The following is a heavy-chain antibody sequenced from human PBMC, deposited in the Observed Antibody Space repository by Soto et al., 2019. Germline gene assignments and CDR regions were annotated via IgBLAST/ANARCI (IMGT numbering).Heavy chain of an antibody. D-gene: IGHD5-18*01. CDR2: ISGSGTGT. V-gene: IGHV3-23*01. Sequence: HPGGSLRLSCAASGITFNNYALNWVRQAPGKGLEWVSGISGSGTGTYYADSVKGRFTISRDNSKSTVYLHMNSLRADDTAIYYCAKEGGGGAAMVTSYFDYWGQGTLVTVSS. CDR1: GITFNNYA. CDR3: AKEGGGGAAMVTSYFDY. J-gene: IGHJ4*02.